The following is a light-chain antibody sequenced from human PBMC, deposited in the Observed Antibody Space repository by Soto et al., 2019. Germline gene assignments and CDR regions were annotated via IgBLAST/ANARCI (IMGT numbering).Light chain of an antibody. CDR2: LHT. J-gene: IGKJ2*01. CDR1: QSLLHSSGHNY. V-gene: IGKV2-28*01. CDR3: MQDLQTPYT. Sequence: DIVMTQSPLSLLVTPGEPASISCRSSQSLLHSSGHNYLDWYLQKPGQSPQLLIYLHTNRASGVPDRFSGSGSGTDFTLRISGVEAEDVGVYYCMQDLQTPYTFAQGTKLEI.